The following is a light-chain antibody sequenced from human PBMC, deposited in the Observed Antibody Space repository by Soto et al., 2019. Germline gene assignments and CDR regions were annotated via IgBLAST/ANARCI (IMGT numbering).Light chain of an antibody. Sequence: EIVLTQSPATLSLSPGERATLSCRASESISSYLAWYQQRPGQAPSLLIYDASNRATGIPARFSGSGSGTDFTLTIDNLEPEDFAVYYCQQRSKLPLTFGGGTKVEI. J-gene: IGKJ4*01. CDR1: ESISSY. CDR3: QQRSKLPLT. CDR2: DAS. V-gene: IGKV3-11*01.